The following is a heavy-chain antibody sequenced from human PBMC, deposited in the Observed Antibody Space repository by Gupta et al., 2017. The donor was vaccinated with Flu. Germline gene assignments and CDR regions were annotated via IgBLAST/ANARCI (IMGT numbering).Heavy chain of an antibody. CDR2: MNPNSGNT. Sequence: DINWVRQATGQGLEWMGWMNPNSGNTGYAQKFQGRVTMTRNTSISTAYMELSSLRSEDTAVYYCASSGVVVPAAIGYYYYGMDVWGQGTTVTVSS. J-gene: IGHJ6*02. D-gene: IGHD2-2*02. V-gene: IGHV1-8*01. CDR1: D. CDR3: ASSGVVVPAAIGYYYYGMDV.